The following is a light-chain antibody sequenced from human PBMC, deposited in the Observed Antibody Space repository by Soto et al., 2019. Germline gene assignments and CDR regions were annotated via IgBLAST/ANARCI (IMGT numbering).Light chain of an antibody. CDR3: QQYTTWPST. CDR1: QSVGSN. CDR2: GAS. J-gene: IGKJ2*01. Sequence: EIVMTQSPATLSVSPGERASLSCRASQSVGSNLAWYQQTAGQAPRLLIYGASTRATGIPARFSGSGSGTEFTLPIGSLPSEAFAVYSCQQYTTWPSTFGQGTKLVI. V-gene: IGKV3-15*01.